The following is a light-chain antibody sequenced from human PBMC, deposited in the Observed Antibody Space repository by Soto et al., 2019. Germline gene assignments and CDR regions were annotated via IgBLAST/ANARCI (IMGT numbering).Light chain of an antibody. CDR3: QQRRNWPIT. CDR1: QNIDTY. Sequence: EIVLTQSPATLSLSPGERATLSCRASQNIDTYVAWYQQKPGQVPRLLMYVASNRATGIPARFSGGGSGTDFTLTISSLEPEDFAVYYCQQRRNWPITFGGGTKVEIK. J-gene: IGKJ4*01. CDR2: VAS. V-gene: IGKV3-11*01.